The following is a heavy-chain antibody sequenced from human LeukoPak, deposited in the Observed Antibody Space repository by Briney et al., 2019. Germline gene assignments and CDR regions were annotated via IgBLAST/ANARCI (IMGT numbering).Heavy chain of an antibody. J-gene: IGHJ5*02. D-gene: IGHD2-15*01. Sequence: SETLSLTCTVSGGSISSSSYYWGWIRQPPGKGLEWIGSIYYSGSTYYNPSLKSRVTISVDTSKNQFPLKLSSVTAADTAVYYCARDPFEYCSGGSCYGLDPWGQGTLVTVSS. CDR3: ARDPFEYCSGGSCYGLDP. CDR1: GGSISSSSYY. CDR2: IYYSGST. V-gene: IGHV4-39*06.